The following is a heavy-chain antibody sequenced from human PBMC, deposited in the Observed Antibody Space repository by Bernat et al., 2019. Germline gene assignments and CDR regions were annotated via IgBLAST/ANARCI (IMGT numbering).Heavy chain of an antibody. Sequence: EVQVVESGGGLIQPGGSLRLSCAASGFTVSSNYMNWVRQAPGKGLEWVSLIFSGGTTYYADSVKGRFIISRDYSRNTLYLQMNSLRAEDTAMYYCAREDRIIVPFDTWGQGTMFTVSS. CDR1: GFTVSSNY. J-gene: IGHJ3*02. CDR2: IFSGGTT. V-gene: IGHV3-53*01. D-gene: IGHD1-14*01. CDR3: AREDRIIVPFDT.